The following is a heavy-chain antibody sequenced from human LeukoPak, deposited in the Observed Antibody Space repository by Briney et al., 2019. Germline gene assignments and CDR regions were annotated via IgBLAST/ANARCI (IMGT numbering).Heavy chain of an antibody. CDR2: INHSGST. V-gene: IGHV4-34*01. D-gene: IGHD6-13*01. CDR3: ARHVRGSSWYLVDY. J-gene: IGHJ4*02. Sequence: PSETLSLTCAVYGGSFSGYYWSWIRQPPGKGLEWIGEINHSGSTNYNPSLKSRVTISVDTSKNQFSLKLSSVTAADTAVYYCARHVRGSSWYLVDYRGQGTLVTVSS. CDR1: GGSFSGYY.